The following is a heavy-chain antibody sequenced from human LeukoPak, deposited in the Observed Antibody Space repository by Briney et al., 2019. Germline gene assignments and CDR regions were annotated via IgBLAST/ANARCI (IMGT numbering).Heavy chain of an antibody. D-gene: IGHD2-2*01. V-gene: IGHV3-11*01. CDR3: ARSIPAGNRR. CDR2: ISSSGSTI. J-gene: IGHJ4*02. Sequence: GGSLILSCAASGFTFSNYAMSWVRQAPGKGLEWVSYISSSGSTIDYADSVKGRFTISRDNAKNSLYLQMNSLRAEDTAVYYCARSIPAGNRRWGQGTLVTVSS. CDR1: GFTFSNYA.